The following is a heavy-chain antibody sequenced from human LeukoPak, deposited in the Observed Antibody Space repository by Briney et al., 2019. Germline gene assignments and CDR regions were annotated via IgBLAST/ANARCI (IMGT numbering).Heavy chain of an antibody. D-gene: IGHD3-10*02. CDR3: AELGITMIGGV. CDR2: IKQDGGEI. CDR1: GFTFSNYW. V-gene: IGHV3-7*01. Sequence: PGGSLRLSCAASGFTFSNYWMSWVRQAPGRGLEWVANIKQDGGEIYYVDSVKGRFIISRDNAKNSLYLQMNSLRAEDTAVYYCAELGITMIGGVWGKGTTVTISS. J-gene: IGHJ6*04.